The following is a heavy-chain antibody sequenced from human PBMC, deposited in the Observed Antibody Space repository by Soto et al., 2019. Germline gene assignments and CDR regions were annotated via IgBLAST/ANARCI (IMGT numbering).Heavy chain of an antibody. Sequence: SETLSLTRTVSGGSISSYYLSWIRQPPGKGLEWIGYIYYSGSTNYNPSVKGRFTISRDNAKNTLYLQMNSLRAEDTAVYFCVRDQDSRGYSVFNHWGQGAQVTVSS. CDR1: GGSISSYY. V-gene: IGHV4-59*12. D-gene: IGHD3-22*01. J-gene: IGHJ4*02. CDR3: VRDQDSRGYSVFNH. CDR2: IYYSGST.